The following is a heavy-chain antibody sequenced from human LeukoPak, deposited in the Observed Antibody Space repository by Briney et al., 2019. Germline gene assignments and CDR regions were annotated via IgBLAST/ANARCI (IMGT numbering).Heavy chain of an antibody. CDR2: ISGDGSST. V-gene: IGHV3-74*01. Sequence: GGSLRLSCAASGFTVSNCWMHWVRQAPGKGLVWVSRISGDGSSTVYADSVKGRFTISRDKAKNTLYLQMNSLRAEDTAMYYCASSVFGVSHHWGQGTLVTVSS. D-gene: IGHD3-3*01. J-gene: IGHJ5*02. CDR3: ASSVFGVSHH. CDR1: GFTVSNCW.